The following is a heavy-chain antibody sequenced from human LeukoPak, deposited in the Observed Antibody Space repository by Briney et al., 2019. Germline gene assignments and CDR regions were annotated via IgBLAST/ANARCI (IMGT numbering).Heavy chain of an antibody. Sequence: GSLRLSCAASGFTFSSYSMNWVRQAPGKGLEWVSSMSSSSSYIYYAESVKGRFTISRDDAKNSLYLQMNSPRAEDTAVYYCARDGATDYYDSSGYFDYWGQGTLVTVSS. CDR3: ARDGATDYYDSSGYFDY. D-gene: IGHD3-22*01. CDR1: GFTFSSYS. CDR2: MSSSSSYI. J-gene: IGHJ4*02. V-gene: IGHV3-21*01.